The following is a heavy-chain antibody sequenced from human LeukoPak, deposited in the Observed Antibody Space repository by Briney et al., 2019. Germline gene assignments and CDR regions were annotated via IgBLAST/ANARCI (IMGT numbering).Heavy chain of an antibody. CDR3: ARDAAYYDSSGYGAFDI. Sequence: SETLSLTCAVYGGSFSGYYWSWIRQPPGKGLEWIGEINHSGSTNYNPSLKSRVTISVDTSKNQFSLKLSSVTAADTAVYYCARDAAYYDSSGYGAFDIWGQGTMVTVSS. V-gene: IGHV4-34*01. CDR1: GGSFSGYY. J-gene: IGHJ3*02. CDR2: INHSGST. D-gene: IGHD3-22*01.